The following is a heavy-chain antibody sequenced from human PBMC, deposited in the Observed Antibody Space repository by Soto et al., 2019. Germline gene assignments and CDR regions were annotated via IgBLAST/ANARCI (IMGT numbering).Heavy chain of an antibody. V-gene: IGHV4-39*01. D-gene: IGHD1-1*01. Sequence: QLQLQESGPGLVRPSGTLSLTCTVSGGSISSTTYYWGWIRQPPGKGLEWIGTISYGGTTYYNPSLKSRVTMSVDASKNQFSLTLTSLTAADTAVYSCARTLYKALNWFDPWGQGALVTVSS. J-gene: IGHJ5*02. CDR2: ISYGGTT. CDR1: GGSISSTTYY. CDR3: ARTLYKALNWFDP.